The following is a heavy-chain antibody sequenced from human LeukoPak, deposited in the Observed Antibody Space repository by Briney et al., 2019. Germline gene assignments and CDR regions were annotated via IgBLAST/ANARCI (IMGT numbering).Heavy chain of an antibody. Sequence: ASVKVSCKASVYTFTGYYMHWVRQAPGQGLEWMGWINPNSGGTNYAQKFQGRVTMTRDTSISTAYMELSRLRSDDTAVYYCARGPDYSNYYYYMDVWGKGTTVTVSS. CDR3: ARGPDYSNYYYYMDV. V-gene: IGHV1-2*02. D-gene: IGHD4-11*01. CDR1: VYTFTGYY. J-gene: IGHJ6*03. CDR2: INPNSGGT.